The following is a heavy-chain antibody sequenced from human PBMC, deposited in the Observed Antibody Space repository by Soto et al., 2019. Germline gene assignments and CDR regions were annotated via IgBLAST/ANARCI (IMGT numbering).Heavy chain of an antibody. CDR1: GLTISGKKY. CDR2: LYDVDGS. Sequence: DVQLVESGGGLIQPGESLRLSCAAFGLTISGKKYVAWVRQAPGKGLEWVSALYDVDGSFYADSVTGRFTTSSDSSKTTVYLQMNDLRPDDPAVYYCAPWHEREHAFDVWGQGTTVTISS. D-gene: IGHD1-1*01. V-gene: IGHV3-53*01. CDR3: APWHEREHAFDV. J-gene: IGHJ3*01.